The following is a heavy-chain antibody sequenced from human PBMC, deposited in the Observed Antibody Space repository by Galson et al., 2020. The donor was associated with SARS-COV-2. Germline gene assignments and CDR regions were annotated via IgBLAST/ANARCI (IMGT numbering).Heavy chain of an antibody. CDR3: ARLRVDTALVLGLDY. CDR2: VYHSDST. J-gene: IGHJ4*02. Sequence: SETLSLTCAVSGDSISSSNCWSWVRQPPGKGLEWIGDVYHSDSTNYNPSLKSRVTISVDKSKNQFSLRLSSVTAADTAVYYCARLRVDTALVLGLDYWGQGTLVIVSS. D-gene: IGHD5-18*01. V-gene: IGHV4-4*02. CDR1: GDSISSSNC.